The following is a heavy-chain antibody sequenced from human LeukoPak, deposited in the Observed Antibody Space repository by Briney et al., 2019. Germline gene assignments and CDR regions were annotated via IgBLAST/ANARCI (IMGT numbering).Heavy chain of an antibody. D-gene: IGHD1-1*01. CDR3: AGVGIALTSPVDY. CDR1: GFTFSDYY. V-gene: IGHV3-11*01. J-gene: IGHJ4*02. Sequence: PGGSLRLSCLASGFTFSDYYMSWVRQAPGKGLEWISYMSSRGYPTYYAESVKGRFTISRDNAKNTLYLQMHNLRADDTAVYFCAGVGIALTSPVDYWGLGTLVAVSS. CDR2: MSSRGYPT.